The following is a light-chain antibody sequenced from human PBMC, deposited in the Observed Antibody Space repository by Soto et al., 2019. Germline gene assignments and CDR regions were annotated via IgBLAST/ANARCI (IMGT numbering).Light chain of an antibody. CDR3: QQYGSSGT. V-gene: IGKV3-20*01. J-gene: IGKJ1*01. CDR1: QSVRNNY. Sequence: EIVLTQSPDTLSSSPGERLTLSCRASQSVRNNYLAWYQLKPGQAPRLLIYGASNRATGIPDRFSGSGSGTDFTLTISRLEPEDFAVYYCQQYGSSGTFGQGTKVDIK. CDR2: GAS.